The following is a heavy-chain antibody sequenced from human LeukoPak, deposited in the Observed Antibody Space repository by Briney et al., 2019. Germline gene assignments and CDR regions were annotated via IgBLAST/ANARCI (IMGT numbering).Heavy chain of an antibody. Sequence: ASVNVSCKASGYTFTSYYMHWVRQAPGQGLEWMGIINPSGGSTSYAQKFQGRVTMTRDMSTSTVYMELSSLRSEDTAVYYCARERMGVVTRVEAPINDALDIWGQGTMVTVSS. V-gene: IGHV1-46*01. CDR1: GYTFTSYY. D-gene: IGHD4-23*01. CDR3: ARERMGVVTRVEAPINDALDI. CDR2: INPSGGST. J-gene: IGHJ3*02.